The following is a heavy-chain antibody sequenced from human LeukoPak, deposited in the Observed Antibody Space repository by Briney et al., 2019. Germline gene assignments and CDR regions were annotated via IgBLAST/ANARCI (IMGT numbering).Heavy chain of an antibody. CDR1: GFTFSSYW. D-gene: IGHD3-10*01. J-gene: IGHJ3*02. CDR2: IKQDGSEK. Sequence: GGSLRLSCAASGFTFSSYWMSWVRQAPGKGLEWVANIKQDGSEKYYVDSVKGRFTISRDNAKNSLYLQMNSLRAEDTAVYYCARQHNGSGPYYSALDIWGQGTMVTVSS. V-gene: IGHV3-7*01. CDR3: ARQHNGSGPYYSALDI.